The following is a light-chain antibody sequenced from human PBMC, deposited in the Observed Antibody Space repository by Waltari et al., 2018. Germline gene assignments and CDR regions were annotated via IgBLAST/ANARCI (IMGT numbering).Light chain of an antibody. CDR3: QALGSNRWV. CDR2: QDI. CDR1: ILGNKY. V-gene: IGLV3-1*01. Sequence: SDELTQPPSVSVSPGQTASITCSGDILGNKYASWYQQKPGQSPLLVIYQDINRPSGIPERFSGSKSGNTATLTISGTQAMDDADYYCQALGSNRWVFGGGTKLTV. J-gene: IGLJ3*02.